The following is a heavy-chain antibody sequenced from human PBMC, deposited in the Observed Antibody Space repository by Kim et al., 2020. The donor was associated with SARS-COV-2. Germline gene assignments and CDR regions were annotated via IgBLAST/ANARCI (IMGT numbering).Heavy chain of an antibody. Sequence: SQTLSLTCAISGDSVSSNSAAWNWIRQSPSRGLEWLGRTYYRSKWYNDYAVSVKSRITINPDTSKNQFSLQLNSVTPEDTAVYYCARETSMIVVVNRRIGSFDYWGQGTLVTVSS. J-gene: IGHJ4*02. V-gene: IGHV6-1*01. D-gene: IGHD3-22*01. CDR2: TYYRSKWYN. CDR1: GDSVSSNSAA. CDR3: ARETSMIVVVNRRIGSFDY.